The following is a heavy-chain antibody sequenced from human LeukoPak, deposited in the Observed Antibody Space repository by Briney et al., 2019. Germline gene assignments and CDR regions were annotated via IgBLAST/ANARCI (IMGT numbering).Heavy chain of an antibody. D-gene: IGHD6-19*01. V-gene: IGHV3-30*04. J-gene: IGHJ4*02. CDR2: ISYDGSNK. Sequence: PGGSLRLSCAASGFTFSSYAMHWVRQAPGKGLEWVAVISYDGSNKYYADSVKGRFTISRDNSKNTLYLQMNSLRAEDTAVYYCARDISSGWSLDYWGQGTLVTVSS. CDR1: GFTFSSYA. CDR3: ARDISSGWSLDY.